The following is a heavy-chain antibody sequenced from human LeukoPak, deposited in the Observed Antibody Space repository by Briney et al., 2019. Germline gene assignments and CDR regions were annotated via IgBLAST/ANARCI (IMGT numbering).Heavy chain of an antibody. D-gene: IGHD3-22*01. V-gene: IGHV1-69*01. Sequence: SVKVSCKASGGTFISYAISWVRQAPGQGLEWMGGIIPIFGTANYARKFQGRVTITADESTSTAYMELSSLRSEDTAVYYCASPGLYDSSGYYYYYYGMDVWGQGTTVTVSS. J-gene: IGHJ6*02. CDR3: ASPGLYDSSGYYYYYYGMDV. CDR1: GGTFISYA. CDR2: IIPIFGTA.